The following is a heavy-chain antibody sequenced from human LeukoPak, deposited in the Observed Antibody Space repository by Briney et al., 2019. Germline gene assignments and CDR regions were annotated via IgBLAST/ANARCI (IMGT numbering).Heavy chain of an antibody. Sequence: SETLSLTCTVSGGSVRSGSYYWSWIRQPPGKGLEWIGYIYYSGSTNYNPSLKSRVTISVDTSKNQFSLKLSSVTAADTAVYYCARDPGYYGMDVWGKGTTVTVSS. CDR1: GGSVRSGSYY. CDR2: IYYSGST. V-gene: IGHV4-61*01. J-gene: IGHJ6*04. CDR3: ARDPGYYGMDV.